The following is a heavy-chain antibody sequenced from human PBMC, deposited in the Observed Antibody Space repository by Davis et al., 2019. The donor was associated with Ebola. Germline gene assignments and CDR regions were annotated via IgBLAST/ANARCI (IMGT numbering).Heavy chain of an antibody. CDR2: IKSKANSYAT. Sequence: GESLKISCAASGFTFSGSAMHWVRQASGKGLEWVGRIKSKANSYATAYAASVKGRFTISRDDSKHTAYLQMNSLKTEDTAVYYCTGQYCSSTSCSEAAGDVWGQGTTVTVSS. CDR3: TGQYCSSTSCSEAAGDV. V-gene: IGHV3-73*01. J-gene: IGHJ6*02. D-gene: IGHD2-2*01. CDR1: GFTFSGSA.